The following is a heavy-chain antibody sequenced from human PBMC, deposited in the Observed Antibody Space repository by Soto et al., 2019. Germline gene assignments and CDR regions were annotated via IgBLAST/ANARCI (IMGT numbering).Heavy chain of an antibody. J-gene: IGHJ6*02. CDR1: GGSISSGGYY. Sequence: QVQLQESGPGLVKPSQTLSLTCTVSGGSISSGGYYWSWIRQHPGKGLEWIGYIYYSGSTYYNPSLKSRVTISVDTSKNQFSLKLSSVTAADTAVYYCARAPVELRYFDWQTDYYYGMDVWGQGTTVTVSS. CDR2: IYYSGST. V-gene: IGHV4-31*03. D-gene: IGHD3-9*01. CDR3: ARAPVELRYFDWQTDYYYGMDV.